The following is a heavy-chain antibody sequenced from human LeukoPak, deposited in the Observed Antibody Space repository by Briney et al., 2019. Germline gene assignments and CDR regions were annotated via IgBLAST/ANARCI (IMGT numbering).Heavy chain of an antibody. J-gene: IGHJ4*02. V-gene: IGHV3-21*01. Sequence: SGGSVRLSCAASGFTFSSYSMNWVRQAPGKGLEWVSHISSSSSYIYYADSVKGRFTISRDNAKNSLYLQMNSLRAEDTAVYYCARAAGKYYYDSSGYYYFDYWGQGTLLTVSS. CDR2: ISSSSSYI. CDR1: GFTFSSYS. D-gene: IGHD3-22*01. CDR3: ARAAGKYYYDSSGYYYFDY.